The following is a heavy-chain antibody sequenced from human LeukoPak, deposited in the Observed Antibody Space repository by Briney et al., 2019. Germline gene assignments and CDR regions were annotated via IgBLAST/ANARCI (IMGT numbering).Heavy chain of an antibody. CDR1: GFTISSNA. D-gene: IGHD2-15*01. CDR3: AKEVCSGGTCYFFNY. Sequence: GGSLRLSCAASGFTISSNAMSWVRQAPGKGLEWVSAISGSGGSTYYADSVKGRFTISRDNSKNTLYLQMNSLRAEDTAVYYCAKEVCSGGTCYFFNYWGQGTLVTVSS. J-gene: IGHJ4*02. V-gene: IGHV3-23*01. CDR2: ISGSGGST.